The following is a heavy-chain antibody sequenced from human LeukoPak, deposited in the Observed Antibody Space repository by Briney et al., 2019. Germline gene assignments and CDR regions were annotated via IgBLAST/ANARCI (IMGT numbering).Heavy chain of an antibody. CDR3: ARSPTFFGVPNAAFDI. D-gene: IGHD3-3*01. CDR1: GGSFSGNY. V-gene: IGHV4-34*01. J-gene: IGHJ3*02. CDR2: INHSESS. Sequence: SETLSLTCAVYGGSFSGNYWTWIRQTPGKGLEWIGEINHSESSSYTPSLRSRVTISVDTSKNQFSLKLTSVTAADTAVYYCARSPTFFGVPNAAFDIWGQGTMVTVSS.